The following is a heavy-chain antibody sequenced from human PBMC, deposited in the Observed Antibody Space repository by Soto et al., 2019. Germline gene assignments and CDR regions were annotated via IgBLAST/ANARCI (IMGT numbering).Heavy chain of an antibody. Sequence: VGSLRLSCAVSGFTLDRYTMHWVRQAPGKGLEWVSLNSWDGGTSAYADSVKGRFTVSRDNKKSSLYLQMNSLRSEDTAVYYCVRLWGYTNNRLVPFDFWGQGTQVTVSS. D-gene: IGHD3-16*01. CDR3: VRLWGYTNNRLVPFDF. CDR1: GFTLDRYT. V-gene: IGHV3-43*01. J-gene: IGHJ4*02. CDR2: NSWDGGTS.